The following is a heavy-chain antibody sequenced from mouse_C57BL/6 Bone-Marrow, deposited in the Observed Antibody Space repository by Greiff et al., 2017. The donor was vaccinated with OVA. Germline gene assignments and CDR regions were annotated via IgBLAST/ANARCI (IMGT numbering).Heavy chain of an antibody. Sequence: QVQLQQSGAELVKPGASVKLSCKASGYTFTSYWMQWVKQRPGQGLEWIGEIDPSDSYTNYNQKFKGKATLTVDTSSSTAYMQLSSLTSEDSAVYYCARYQLKDYFDYWGQGTTLTVSS. D-gene: IGHD3-2*02. J-gene: IGHJ2*01. CDR1: GYTFTSYW. CDR2: IDPSDSYT. CDR3: ARYQLKDYFDY. V-gene: IGHV1-50*01.